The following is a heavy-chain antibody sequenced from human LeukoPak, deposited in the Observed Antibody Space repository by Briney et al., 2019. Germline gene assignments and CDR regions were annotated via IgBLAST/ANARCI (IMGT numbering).Heavy chain of an antibody. CDR2: SGGDGGST. J-gene: IGHJ2*01. Sequence: GGSLRLSCAASGFTFSSYDMSWVRQAPGKGLEWVSASGGDGGSTYADSVKGRFTISRDNSKNTLYLQMNSLRAEDTATYYCARALNYWYFDLWGRSNLVTVSS. CDR1: GFTFSSYD. V-gene: IGHV3-23*01. CDR3: ARALNYWYFDL.